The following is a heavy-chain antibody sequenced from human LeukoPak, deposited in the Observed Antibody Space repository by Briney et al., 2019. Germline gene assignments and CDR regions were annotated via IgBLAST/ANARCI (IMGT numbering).Heavy chain of an antibody. Sequence: ASVKVSCKASGYTFTGYYMHWVRQAPGQGLEWMGWINPNSGGTNYAQKFQGRVTMTRDTSISTAYMELSRLRSDDTAVYYRAALPRDTALYYFDYWGQGTLVTVSS. J-gene: IGHJ4*02. V-gene: IGHV1-2*02. CDR3: AALPRDTALYYFDY. CDR1: GYTFTGYY. CDR2: INPNSGGT. D-gene: IGHD5-18*01.